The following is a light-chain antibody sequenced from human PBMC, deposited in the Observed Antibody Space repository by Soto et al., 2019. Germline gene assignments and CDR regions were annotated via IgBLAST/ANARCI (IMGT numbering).Light chain of an antibody. Sequence: DIQMTQSPSTLSASIGDRVNITCRASQSIRTWLAWYQQKPGKAPKLLIYDASSLESGVPSRFSGSGSGTEFTLTISSLQPDDFATYYCQQYNSYPWTFGQGTKVDIK. J-gene: IGKJ1*01. CDR1: QSIRTW. CDR3: QQYNSYPWT. V-gene: IGKV1-5*01. CDR2: DAS.